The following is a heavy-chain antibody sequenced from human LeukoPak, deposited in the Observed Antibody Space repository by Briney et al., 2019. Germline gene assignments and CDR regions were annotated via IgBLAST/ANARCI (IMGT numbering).Heavy chain of an antibody. V-gene: IGHV3-21*01. CDR1: GFTFSTYA. CDR3: ASKGVIDY. Sequence: GGSLRLSCAASGFTFSTYAMSWVRQAPGKGLEWVSSIRSNSNYIYYADSVKGRFTISRDNAKNSLYLQMNSLRVEDTAVYYCASKGVIDYWGQGTLVTVSS. J-gene: IGHJ4*02. CDR2: IRSNSNYI. D-gene: IGHD3-16*02.